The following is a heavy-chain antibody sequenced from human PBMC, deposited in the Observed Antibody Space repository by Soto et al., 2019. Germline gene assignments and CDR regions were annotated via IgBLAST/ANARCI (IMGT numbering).Heavy chain of an antibody. Sequence: QITLKESGPTLVKPTQTLTLTCTFSGFSLSTSGVGVGWTRQPPGKALDWLALIYWYDDKRYSPSLKSRLNITKDAYKNQVVHTITNMDPVDTATYYCTLIEEGGYGSSWYGFDPWGQVTLCTVCS. J-gene: IGHJ5*02. V-gene: IGHV2-5*01. CDR2: IYWYDDK. CDR1: GFSLSTSGVG. CDR3: TLIEEGGYGSSWYGFDP. D-gene: IGHD6-13*01.